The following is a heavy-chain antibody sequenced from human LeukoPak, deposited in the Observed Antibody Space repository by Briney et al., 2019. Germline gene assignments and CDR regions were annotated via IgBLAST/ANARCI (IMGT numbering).Heavy chain of an antibody. J-gene: IGHJ4*02. D-gene: IGHD5-18*01. CDR1: GFTVSSNY. CDR2: IYSGGST. Sequence: GGSLRLSCAASGFTVSSNYMSWVRQAPGKGLEWVSVIYSGGSTYYADSVKGRFTISRDNSKNTLYLQMNSLRAEDTAVYYCARDRPDVDTAMVTYFDYWGQGTLVTVSS. V-gene: IGHV3-66*01. CDR3: ARDRPDVDTAMVTYFDY.